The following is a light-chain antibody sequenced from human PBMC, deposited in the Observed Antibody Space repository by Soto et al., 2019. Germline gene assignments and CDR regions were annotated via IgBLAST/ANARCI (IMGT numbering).Light chain of an antibody. Sequence: QSALTQPPSVSGAPGQRVTISCTGSSSNIGAGYDVHWYQQLPGTAPKLLIYGDTNRPSGVPDRFSGSKSATSASLAITGLQADDEADYYCQSYDSSPSGYVFGTGTKLTVL. J-gene: IGLJ1*01. CDR3: QSYDSSPSGYV. V-gene: IGLV1-40*01. CDR2: GDT. CDR1: SSNIGAGYD.